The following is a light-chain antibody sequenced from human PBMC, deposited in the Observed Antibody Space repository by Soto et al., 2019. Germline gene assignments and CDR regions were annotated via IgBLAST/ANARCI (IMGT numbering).Light chain of an antibody. CDR2: NTS. CDR1: LSVSSY. J-gene: IGKJ1*01. V-gene: IGKV3-11*01. Sequence: TALTQSSATPSLSQGERATLSCRASLSVSSYLAWYQQKPGQATRHRSNNTSDRATSSPARFSSSGSKTDFSLTISSLEPEDFAVYYCPHRSNWPRVGWTVGQGTKVDSK. CDR3: PHRSNWPRVGWT.